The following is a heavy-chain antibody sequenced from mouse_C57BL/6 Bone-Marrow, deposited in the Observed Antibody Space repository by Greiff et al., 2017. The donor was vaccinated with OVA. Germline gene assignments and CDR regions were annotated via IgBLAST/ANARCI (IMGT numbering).Heavy chain of an antibody. J-gene: IGHJ3*01. Sequence: QVQLQQPGAELVRPGSSVKLSCKASGYTFTSYWMDWVKQRPGQGLEWIGNIYPSDSETHYNQKFKDKATLTVDKSSSTAYMQLSSLTSEDSAVYYCASNDGYYWLAYWGQGTLVTVSA. CDR3: ASNDGYYWLAY. CDR2: IYPSDSET. CDR1: GYTFTSYW. D-gene: IGHD2-3*01. V-gene: IGHV1-61*01.